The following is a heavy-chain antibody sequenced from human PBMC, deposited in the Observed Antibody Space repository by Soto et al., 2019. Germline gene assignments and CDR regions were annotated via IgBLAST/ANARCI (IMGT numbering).Heavy chain of an antibody. CDR1: GGSISSGGYY. V-gene: IGHV4-31*03. J-gene: IGHJ6*02. CDR3: ARALTYYYGSGSSDRYYYYYGMDV. Sequence: ASETLSLTCTVSGGSISSGGYYWSWIRQHPGKGLEWIGYIYYSGSTYYNPSLKSRVTISVDTSKNQFSLKLSSVTAADTAVYYCARALTYYYGSGSSDRYYYYYGMDVWGQGTTVTVSS. CDR2: IYYSGST. D-gene: IGHD3-10*01.